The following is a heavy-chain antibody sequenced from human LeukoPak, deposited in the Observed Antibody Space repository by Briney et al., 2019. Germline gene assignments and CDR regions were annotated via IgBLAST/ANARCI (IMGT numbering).Heavy chain of an antibody. J-gene: IGHJ3*02. D-gene: IGHD4-11*01. Sequence: GGSLRLSGAASGFAFSSHAMSWVRPAPGKGLEWGSAISGRTDNIYYADSVNGRFTISRDTSRNILSLQMNCLRAEDTAVYSCAKSRSNFETDAFDIWGQGTLVTVSS. CDR3: AKSRSNFETDAFDI. CDR2: ISGRTDNI. CDR1: GFAFSSHA. V-gene: IGHV3-23*01.